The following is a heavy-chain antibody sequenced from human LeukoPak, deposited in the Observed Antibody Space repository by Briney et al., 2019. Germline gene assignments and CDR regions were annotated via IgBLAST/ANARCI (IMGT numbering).Heavy chain of an antibody. CDR2: IKQDGSEK. V-gene: IGHV3-7*01. D-gene: IGHD3-22*01. J-gene: IGHJ5*02. CDR3: ARVGPYYDSSSFDP. CDR1: GFTFSSYW. Sequence: GGSLRLSCAASGFTFSSYWMSWVRQAPGKGLEWVANIKQDGSEKNYVDSVKGRFTISRDNAKNSLYLQMNSLRAEDTAIYYCARVGPYYDSSSFDPWGQGTLVTVSS.